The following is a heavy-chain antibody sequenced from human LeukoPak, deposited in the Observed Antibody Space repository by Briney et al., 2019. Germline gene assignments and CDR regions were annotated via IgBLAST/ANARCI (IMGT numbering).Heavy chain of an antibody. Sequence: GESLKISCKVSREMFAFYWIAWVRQMPGKGLECMGIIWPEDSDTRYSPSFRGQVTISADKSIRTAFLQWNSLKASDTAMYYCARRRRDAFDVWGQGTMATVSS. V-gene: IGHV5-51*01. J-gene: IGHJ3*01. CDR1: REMFAFYW. CDR2: IWPEDSDT. CDR3: ARRRRDAFDV.